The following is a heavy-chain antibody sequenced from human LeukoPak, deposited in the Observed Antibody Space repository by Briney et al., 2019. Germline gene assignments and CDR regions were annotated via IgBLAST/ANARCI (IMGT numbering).Heavy chain of an antibody. Sequence: SETLSLTRTVSGGSISSGGNFWTWIRQHPGKGLEWIGYIYNSGRTYYNPSLKSRVTISLDTSKNQFSLKLSSVTAADTAVYYCAREGGYVERTLDSWGQGTLVTVSP. D-gene: IGHD3-10*02. CDR3: AREGGYVERTLDS. V-gene: IGHV4-31*03. J-gene: IGHJ4*02. CDR1: GGSISSGGNF. CDR2: IYNSGRT.